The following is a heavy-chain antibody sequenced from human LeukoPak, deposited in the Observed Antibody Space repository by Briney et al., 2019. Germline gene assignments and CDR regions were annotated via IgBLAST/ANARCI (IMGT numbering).Heavy chain of an antibody. CDR3: ARDPDYGGNSPVDY. Sequence: SVKVSCKASGGTFSTYAINWVRQAPGQGLEWMGRIIPIFETTTYAQKFQARVTITTDESSSTAYMELRSLRSDDTAVYYCARDPDYGGNSPVDYWAREPWSPSPQ. D-gene: IGHD4-23*01. V-gene: IGHV1-69*05. CDR2: IIPIFETT. CDR1: GGTFSTYA. J-gene: IGHJ4*02.